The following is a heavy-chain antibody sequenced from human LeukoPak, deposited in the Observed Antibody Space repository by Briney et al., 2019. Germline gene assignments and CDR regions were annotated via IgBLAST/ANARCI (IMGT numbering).Heavy chain of an antibody. J-gene: IGHJ4*02. Sequence: KAGGSLRLSCAASGFTFSNYAMSWVRQAPGKGLEWVSAISGSGGNTYYADSVKGRFTISRDNSRSTLYLQMNSLRAEDRAAYYCVSSSSGWYSFQYGGQGTLVTVSA. CDR3: VSSSSGWYSFQY. V-gene: IGHV3-23*01. CDR1: GFTFSNYA. CDR2: ISGSGGNT. D-gene: IGHD6-19*01.